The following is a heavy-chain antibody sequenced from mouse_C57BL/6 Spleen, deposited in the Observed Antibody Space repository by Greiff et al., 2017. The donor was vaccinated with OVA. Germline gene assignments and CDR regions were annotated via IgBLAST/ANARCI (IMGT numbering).Heavy chain of an antibody. CDR3: ATGGEFITTVVADY. J-gene: IGHJ2*01. CDR1: GYTFTSYW. Sequence: VKLQQPGAELVKPGASVKLSCKASGYTFTSYWMHWVKQRPGRGLEWIGRLDPNSGGTKYNEKFKSKATLTVDKSSSTAYMQLSSVTSEDSAVYYGATGGEFITTVVADYWGQGTTLTVSA. CDR2: LDPNSGGT. V-gene: IGHV1-72*01. D-gene: IGHD1-1*01.